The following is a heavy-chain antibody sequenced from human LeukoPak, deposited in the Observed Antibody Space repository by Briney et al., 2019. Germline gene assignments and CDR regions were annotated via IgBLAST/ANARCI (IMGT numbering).Heavy chain of an antibody. CDR2: INTDGGST. J-gene: IGHJ4*02. V-gene: IGHV3-74*01. CDR3: ARVGGLRFLEWLFFDY. Sequence: GGSLRLSCAASGFTFGSYWMHWVRQAPGKGLVWVSRINTDGGSTTYADSVKGRITISRDNAKNTLYLQMNSLRAEDTAVYYCARVGGLRFLEWLFFDYWGQGTLVTVSS. D-gene: IGHD3-3*01. CDR1: GFTFGSYW.